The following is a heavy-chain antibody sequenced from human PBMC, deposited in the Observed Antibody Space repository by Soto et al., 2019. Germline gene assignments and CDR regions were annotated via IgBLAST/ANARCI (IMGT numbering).Heavy chain of an antibody. CDR3: ARGLDIVVVPADY. J-gene: IGHJ4*02. CDR2: IKQDGSEK. V-gene: IGHV3-7*01. Sequence: GGSLRLSCAASGFTFSSYWMSWVRQAPGKGLEWVANIKQDGSEKYYVDSVKGRFTISRDNAKNSLYLQMNSLRAEDTAVYYCARGLDIVVVPADYWGQGTLVTVSS. D-gene: IGHD2-2*03. CDR1: GFTFSSYW.